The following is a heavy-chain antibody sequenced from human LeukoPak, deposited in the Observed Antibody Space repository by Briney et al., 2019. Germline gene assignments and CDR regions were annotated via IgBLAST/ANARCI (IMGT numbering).Heavy chain of an antibody. J-gene: IGHJ6*03. Sequence: ASVKVSCKASGYTFTSYYMHWVRQAPGQGLEWMGIINPSGGSTSYAQKFQGRVTMTRDTSTSTAYMELRSLRSDDTAVYYCARGSVGYDFWSGYYSSGYYYYYMDVWGKGTTVTVSS. CDR3: ARGSVGYDFWSGYYSSGYYYYYMDV. D-gene: IGHD3-3*01. V-gene: IGHV1-46*01. CDR2: INPSGGST. CDR1: GYTFTSYY.